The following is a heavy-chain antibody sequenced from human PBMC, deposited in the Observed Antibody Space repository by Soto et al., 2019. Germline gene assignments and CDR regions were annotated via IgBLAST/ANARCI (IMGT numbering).Heavy chain of an antibody. J-gene: IGHJ5*02. CDR2: INHSGST. V-gene: IGHV4-34*01. D-gene: IGHD3-16*01. CDR3: ARVGGINWFDP. Sequence: TETLSLTCPFSGGSFSGYYWTWIRQPPGTGLEWIGEINHSGSTNYNPSLKSRVTISVDTSKNQFSLKLTSVTAADTAVYYCARVGGINWFDPRGQGTLVNVSS. CDR1: GGSFSGYY.